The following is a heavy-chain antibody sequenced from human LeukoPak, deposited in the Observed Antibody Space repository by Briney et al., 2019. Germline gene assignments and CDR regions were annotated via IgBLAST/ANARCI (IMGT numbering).Heavy chain of an antibody. CDR1: GYPFTTYG. D-gene: IGHD3-9*01. J-gene: IGHJ5*02. CDR3: AREWWGYDVLTGDNWFDP. CDR2: ISTYNGDT. Sequence: ASVKVSCKASGYPFTTYGIDWVRQAPGQGLEWMGWISTYNGDTNYAQKFQGRVTMTTDTSTNTAYTELRSLTSDDTAAYYCAREWWGYDVLTGDNWFDPWGQGTLVIVSS. V-gene: IGHV1-18*01.